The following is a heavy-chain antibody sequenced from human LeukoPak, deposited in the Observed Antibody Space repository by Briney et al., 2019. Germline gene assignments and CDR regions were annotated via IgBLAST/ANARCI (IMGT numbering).Heavy chain of an antibody. CDR1: GLTFSSHS. J-gene: IGHJ4*02. V-gene: IGHV3-21*01. D-gene: IGHD6-19*01. CDR3: ARPGIAVAGEFFDY. CDR2: IRSSSSYI. Sequence: GGSLRLSCAASGLTFSSHSMNWVRQAPGKGLEWVSFIRSSSSYIYYADSVKGRFTISRDNAKNSLYLQMNSLRAEDTAVYYCARPGIAVAGEFFDYWGQGTLVTVSS.